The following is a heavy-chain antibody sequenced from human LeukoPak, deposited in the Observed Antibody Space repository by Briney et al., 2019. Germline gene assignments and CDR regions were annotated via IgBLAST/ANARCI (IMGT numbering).Heavy chain of an antibody. Sequence: PSETLSLTCTVSGGFINNYYWSWIRQPPGKGLEWIGYIYYSGSTNYNPSLKSRVTISVDRSKNQFSLKLSSVTAADTAVYYCARWSGYSVAFDIWGQGTMVTVSS. V-gene: IGHV4-59*01. CDR1: GGFINNYY. J-gene: IGHJ3*02. CDR3: ARWSGYSVAFDI. D-gene: IGHD3-3*01. CDR2: IYYSGST.